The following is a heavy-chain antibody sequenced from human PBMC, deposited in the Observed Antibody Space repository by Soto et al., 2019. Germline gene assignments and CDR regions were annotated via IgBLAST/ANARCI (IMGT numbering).Heavy chain of an antibody. D-gene: IGHD4-17*01. CDR3: AKGVVNYGDCAGYYYYGMDV. CDR1: GFTFSSYG. CDR2: ISYDGSNK. J-gene: IGHJ6*02. Sequence: QVQLVESGGGVVQPGRSLRLSCAASGFTFSSYGMHWVRQAPGKGLEWVAVISYDGSNKYYADSVKGRFTISRDNSKNTLYLQMNSLRAEDTAVYYCAKGVVNYGDCAGYYYYGMDVWGQGTTVTVSS. V-gene: IGHV3-30*18.